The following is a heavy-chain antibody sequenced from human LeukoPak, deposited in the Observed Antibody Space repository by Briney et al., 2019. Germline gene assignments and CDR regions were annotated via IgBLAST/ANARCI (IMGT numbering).Heavy chain of an antibody. CDR2: ISGSGGST. Sequence: GGSLRLSCAASGFTFSSYAMSWVRQAPGKGLERVSAISGSGGSTYYAGSVKGRFTISRDNSKNTLYLQMNSLRAEDTAVYYCARDPIPGGIAVDYWGQGTLVTVSS. CDR3: ARDPIPGGIAVDY. J-gene: IGHJ4*02. V-gene: IGHV3-23*01. D-gene: IGHD6-19*01. CDR1: GFTFSSYA.